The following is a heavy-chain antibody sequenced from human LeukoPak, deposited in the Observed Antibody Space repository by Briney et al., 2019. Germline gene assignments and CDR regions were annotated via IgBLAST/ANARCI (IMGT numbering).Heavy chain of an antibody. D-gene: IGHD3-10*01. CDR3: ARADYDSGSYRFDY. CDR2: IIPNSGVT. V-gene: IGHV1-2*02. CDR1: GYTFTGYY. J-gene: IGHJ4*01. Sequence: ASVTVSCKASGYTFTGYYIHWVRQAPGQGLEWMGWIIPNSGVTNYAQKFQGRVTMTRDTSINTAYMELSRLRSDDTAVYYCARADYDSGSYRFDYWGHGTLVTVSS.